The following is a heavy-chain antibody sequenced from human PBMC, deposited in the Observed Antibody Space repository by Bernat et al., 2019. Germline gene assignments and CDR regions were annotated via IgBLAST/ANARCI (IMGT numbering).Heavy chain of an antibody. V-gene: IGHV1-18*01. J-gene: IGHJ5*01. CDR3: AAAPSQGPAANIWFDP. D-gene: IGHD2-2*01. Sequence: QVQLLQSGTDVKKPGASLRVSCKASGYTFINYGITWVRQAPGQGLEWMGWINPYNGNTNYAQTVQGRVTMTTDTSTSTAYMEMTSLRADDTAVYYCAAAPSQGPAANIWFDPWGQGTLVTVSS. CDR1: GYTFINYG. CDR2: INPYNGNT.